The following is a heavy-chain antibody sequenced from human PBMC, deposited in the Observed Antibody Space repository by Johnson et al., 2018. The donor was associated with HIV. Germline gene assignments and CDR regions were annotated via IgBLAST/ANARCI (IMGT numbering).Heavy chain of an antibody. CDR1: GFTFSSSW. V-gene: IGHV3-30*03. Sequence: QVQLVESGGGVVQPGRSLRLSCEVYGFTFSSSWMHWVCQAPGKGLEWVAVISYDGSKKYYADSVKGRFTISRDNSKNTLYLQMNSLRAEDTAVYYCARDSGYEDHDGFDIWGQGTMVTVSS. J-gene: IGHJ3*02. D-gene: IGHD5-12*01. CDR3: ARDSGYEDHDGFDI. CDR2: ISYDGSKK.